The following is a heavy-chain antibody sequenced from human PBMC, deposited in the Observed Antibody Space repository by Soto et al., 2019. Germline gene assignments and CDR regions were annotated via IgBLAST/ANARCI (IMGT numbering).Heavy chain of an antibody. D-gene: IGHD1-20*01. CDR2: IWYHGNSM. CDR3: ARYNTGHSDY. CDR1: GFKISSYG. J-gene: IGHJ4*02. V-gene: IGHV3-33*01. Sequence: GGALRLSCAASGFKISSYGMHWVRQAPGKGLEWVAVIWYHGNSMYYADSVKGRFTISRDNSKNTLYLQMNNLRAEDTAVYYCARYNTGHSDYWGQGTLVTVSS.